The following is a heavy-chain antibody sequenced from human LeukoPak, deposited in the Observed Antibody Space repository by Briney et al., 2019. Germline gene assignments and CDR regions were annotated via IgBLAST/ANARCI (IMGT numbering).Heavy chain of an antibody. CDR2: ISGSGGST. J-gene: IGHJ4*02. V-gene: IGHV3-23*01. CDR1: GFTFSIYA. Sequence: GGSLRLSCAPSGFTFSIYAMSWVRQAPGEGLGWVSAISGSGGSTYYADAVKGRFTISRDNSKNTLYLQMNSLRDEDTAVYYCAKIPSYSSSREGYWGQGTLGTGSS. CDR3: AKIPSYSSSREGY. D-gene: IGHD6-13*01.